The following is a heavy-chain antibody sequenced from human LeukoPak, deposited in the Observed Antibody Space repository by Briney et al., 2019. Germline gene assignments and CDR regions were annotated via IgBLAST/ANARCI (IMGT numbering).Heavy chain of an antibody. CDR1: GFTSSSYG. CDR3: AREYITSSGRASDI. V-gene: IGHV3-48*01. Sequence: GGSLRLSCVGSGFTSSSYGMNWVRQAPGKGLEWVSYISSSGSAIHYADSVKGRFTISRDNAKNSLFLQMNGLRADDTAVYYCAREYITSSGRASDIWGQGTMVTVSS. CDR2: ISSSGSAI. D-gene: IGHD6-6*01. J-gene: IGHJ3*02.